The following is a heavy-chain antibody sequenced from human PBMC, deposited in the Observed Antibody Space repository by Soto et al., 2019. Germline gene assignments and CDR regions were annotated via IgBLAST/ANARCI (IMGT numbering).Heavy chain of an antibody. Sequence: SETLSLTCAVSGGSIISDGYSWSWIRQPPGKGLQWIGHIYEGGNTYYTPSLESRVAISTDKSKNQFSLRLSSVTAADTAVYYCVRRSPEDAFDIWGQGTMVTV. V-gene: IGHV4-30-2*01. CDR1: GGSIISDGYS. CDR2: IYEGGNT. CDR3: VRRSPEDAFDI. J-gene: IGHJ3*02.